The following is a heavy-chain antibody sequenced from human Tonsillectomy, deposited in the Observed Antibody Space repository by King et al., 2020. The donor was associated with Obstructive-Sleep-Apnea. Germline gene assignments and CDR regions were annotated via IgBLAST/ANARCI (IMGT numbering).Heavy chain of an antibody. D-gene: IGHD3-10*01. CDR1: GFTFSIYA. CDR2: ISSSGGST. CDR3: SGSYYSNLNWFDS. Sequence: EVQLVESGGGLVQPGGSLRLSCAASGFTFSIYAMNWVRQAPGKGLEWVSGISSSGGSTYYADSVKGRFTISRDNSKNTLYLEMNSLRAEDTAVYYCSGSYYSNLNWFDSWGQGTLVTVSS. V-gene: IGHV3-23*04. J-gene: IGHJ5*01.